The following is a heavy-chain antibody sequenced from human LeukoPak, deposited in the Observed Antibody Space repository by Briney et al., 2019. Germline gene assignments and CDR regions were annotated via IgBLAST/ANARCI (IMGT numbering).Heavy chain of an antibody. D-gene: IGHD3-10*01. Sequence: SETLSLTCAVYGGSFSGYYWSWIRQPPGKGLEWIGEINHSGSTNYNPSLKSRVTISVDTPKNQFSLKLSSVTAADTAVYYCARIPRRITMVRGVITGFDYWGQGTLVTVSS. CDR1: GGSFSGYY. J-gene: IGHJ4*02. CDR2: INHSGST. CDR3: ARIPRRITMVRGVITGFDY. V-gene: IGHV4-34*01.